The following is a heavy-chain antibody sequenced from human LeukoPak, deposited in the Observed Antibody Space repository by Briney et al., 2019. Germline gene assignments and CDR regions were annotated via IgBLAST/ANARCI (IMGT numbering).Heavy chain of an antibody. V-gene: IGHV2-5*01. J-gene: IGHJ3*02. CDR2: IYWNDDK. Sequence: SGPTLVKPTQTLTLTCTFSGFSLSTSGVGVGWIRQPPGKALEWLALIYWNDDKRYSPSLKSRLTITKDTSKNQVVLTMTNMDPVDTATYYCALTYYDFWSGYRDDAFDIWGQGTMVTVSS. CDR1: GFSLSTSGVG. D-gene: IGHD3-3*01. CDR3: ALTYYDFWSGYRDDAFDI.